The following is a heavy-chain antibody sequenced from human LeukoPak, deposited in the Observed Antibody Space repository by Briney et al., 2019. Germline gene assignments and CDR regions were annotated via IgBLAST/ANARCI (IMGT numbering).Heavy chain of an antibody. V-gene: IGHV4-34*01. CDR1: GGSFSGYY. D-gene: IGHD3-22*01. CDR3: AREDYYDGGSNDY. Sequence: SETLSLTCAVYGGSFSGYYWSWIRQPPGKGLEWIGEINHSGSTNYNPSLKSRVTISVDTSKNQFSLKLSSVTAADTAVYYCAREDYYDGGSNDYWGQGTLVTVSS. J-gene: IGHJ4*02. CDR2: INHSGST.